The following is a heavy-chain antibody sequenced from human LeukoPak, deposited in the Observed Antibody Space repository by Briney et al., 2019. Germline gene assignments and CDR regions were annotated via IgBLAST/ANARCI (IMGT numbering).Heavy chain of an antibody. D-gene: IGHD4-23*01. CDR3: ARHSGNYYFDY. V-gene: IGHV3-23*01. CDR2: LSVSGAST. Sequence: GGSLRLSCAASGFTFSSYSMNWVRQAPGKGLEWVSSLSVSGASTYYAASVKGRFTVSRDISQNTLYLQMNSLRAEDTAIYYCARHSGNYYFDYWGQGILVTVSS. CDR1: GFTFSSYS. J-gene: IGHJ4*02.